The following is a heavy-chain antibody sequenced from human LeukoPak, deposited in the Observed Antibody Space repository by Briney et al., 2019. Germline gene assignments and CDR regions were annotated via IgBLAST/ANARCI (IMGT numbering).Heavy chain of an antibody. Sequence: GGSLRLSCAASEFFFSNYAMSWVRQAPGKGLEWVASISHDGSGTYYADSVKGRFTISRDNSKNMLYLQMYSLRAEDTALYYCSSGWKTIDYWGQGTLVTVSS. V-gene: IGHV3-23*01. CDR1: EFFFSNYA. CDR3: SSGWKTIDY. D-gene: IGHD6-19*01. J-gene: IGHJ4*02. CDR2: ISHDGSGT.